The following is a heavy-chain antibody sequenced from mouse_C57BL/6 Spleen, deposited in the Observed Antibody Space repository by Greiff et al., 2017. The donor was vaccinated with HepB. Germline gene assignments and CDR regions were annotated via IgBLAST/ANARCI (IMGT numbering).Heavy chain of an antibody. V-gene: IGHV1-69*01. D-gene: IGHD1-1*01. CDR2: IDPSDSYT. CDR3: ARGVTTVVVTYYAMDY. Sequence: VQLQQSGAELVMPGASVKLSCKASGYTFTSYWMHWVKQRPGQGLEWIGEIDPSDSYTNYNQKLKGKSTLTVDKSSSTAYMQLSSLTSEDSAVYYCARGVTTVVVTYYAMDYWGQGTSVTVSS. J-gene: IGHJ4*01. CDR1: GYTFTSYW.